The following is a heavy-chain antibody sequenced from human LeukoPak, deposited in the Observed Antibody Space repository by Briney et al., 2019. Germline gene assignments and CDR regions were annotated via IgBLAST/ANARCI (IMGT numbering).Heavy chain of an antibody. CDR1: GFTFSNAW. Sequence: GGSLRLSCAASGFTFSNAWMSWVRPAPGKGREWVGRIKSKTDGGTTDYAAPVKGRFTISRDDSKNTLYLQMNSLKTEDTAVYYCTTDLGCSGGSCYSFWGQGTLVTVSS. D-gene: IGHD2-15*01. V-gene: IGHV3-15*01. J-gene: IGHJ4*02. CDR2: IKSKTDGGTT. CDR3: TTDLGCSGGSCYSF.